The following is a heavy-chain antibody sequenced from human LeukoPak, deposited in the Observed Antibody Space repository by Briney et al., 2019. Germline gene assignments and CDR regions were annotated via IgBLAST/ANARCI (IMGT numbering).Heavy chain of an antibody. Sequence: SETLSLTCTVSGGSISSSSYYWGWVRQPPGKGLEWIGTIYYSGCTYYNPSLKSRVTISVDTSKNQFSLKLTSVTAADTAVYYCARDTVAVAGTDYWGQGTLVTVSS. J-gene: IGHJ4*02. V-gene: IGHV4-39*07. D-gene: IGHD6-19*01. CDR1: GGSISSSSYY. CDR2: IYYSGCT. CDR3: ARDTVAVAGTDY.